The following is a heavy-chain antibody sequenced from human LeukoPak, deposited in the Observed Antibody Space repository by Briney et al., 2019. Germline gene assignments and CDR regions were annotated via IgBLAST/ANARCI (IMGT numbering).Heavy chain of an antibody. CDR3: THYYDSSGYYGAFDI. Sequence: GGSLRLSCAASGFTFSDSAMHWVRQASGKGLEWVGRIRGKAKSYATACAASVKGRFTISRDDSKNTAYLQMNSLKTEDTAVYYCTHYYDSSGYYGAFDIWGQGTMVTVSS. J-gene: IGHJ3*02. V-gene: IGHV3-73*01. CDR2: IRGKAKSYAT. CDR1: GFTFSDSA. D-gene: IGHD3-22*01.